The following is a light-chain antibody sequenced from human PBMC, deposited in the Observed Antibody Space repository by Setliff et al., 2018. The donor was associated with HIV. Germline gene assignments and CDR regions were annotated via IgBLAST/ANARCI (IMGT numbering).Light chain of an antibody. CDR1: SSDVGAHNS. CDR2: DVS. J-gene: IGLJ1*01. CDR3: CSYAGRYTFV. V-gene: IGLV2-11*01. Sequence: QSALAQPHSVSGSRGQSVTFSCTGASSDVGAHNSVSWYQQHPGKAPKLILYDVSKRPSGVPARFSGFQSGNTASLIISGLQPEGEADYYCCSYAGRYTFVFGSGTKVTVL.